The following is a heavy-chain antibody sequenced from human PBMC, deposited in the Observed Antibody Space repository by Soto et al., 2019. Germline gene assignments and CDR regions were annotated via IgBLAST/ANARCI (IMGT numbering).Heavy chain of an antibody. J-gene: IGHJ5*01. Sequence: GSLRLAGVASGFSFRTYNMDWVRQAPGKGPEWIAYISTTSFTIYYADSVKGRFTISRDNDRNSLYLEMNSLRDEDTSVYYCARDRCYDGTCYSASDSWGQGTLVTVSS. V-gene: IGHV3-48*02. CDR1: GFSFRTYN. CDR3: ARDRCYDGTCYSASDS. D-gene: IGHD2-15*01. CDR2: ISTTSFTI.